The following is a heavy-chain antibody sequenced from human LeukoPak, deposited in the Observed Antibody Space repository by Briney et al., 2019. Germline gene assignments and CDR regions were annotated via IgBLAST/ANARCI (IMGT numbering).Heavy chain of an antibody. J-gene: IGHJ4*02. CDR3: ATFQDYYDSSGYYYPYDC. D-gene: IGHD3-22*01. Sequence: PSETLSVTCTISGGSISNYYWTWIRQPPGKGLEWIGYIYYTGSTDYNPSLRSRVTISLDTSKNQFSLKLTSVTAADTAVYYCATFQDYYDSSGYYYPYDCWDRGTLVTVSS. CDR2: IYYTGST. V-gene: IGHV4-59*08. CDR1: GGSISNYY.